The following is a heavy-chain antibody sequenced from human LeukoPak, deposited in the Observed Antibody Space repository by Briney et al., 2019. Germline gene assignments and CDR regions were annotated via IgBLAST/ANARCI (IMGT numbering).Heavy chain of an antibody. Sequence: GASVKVSCEASGYTFTGYYMHWVRQAPGQGLEWMGWINPNSGGTNYAQKFQGRVTMTRDTSISTAYMELSRLRSDDTAVYYCARDGGLSGSFYNWFDPWGQGTLVTVSS. CDR1: GYTFTGYY. V-gene: IGHV1-2*02. CDR2: INPNSGGT. D-gene: IGHD1-26*01. J-gene: IGHJ5*02. CDR3: ARDGGLSGSFYNWFDP.